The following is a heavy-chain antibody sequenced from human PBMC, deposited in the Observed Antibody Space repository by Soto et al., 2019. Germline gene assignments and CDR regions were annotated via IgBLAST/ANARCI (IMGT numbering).Heavy chain of an antibody. CDR2: INHSGST. CDR1: GGSFSGYY. CDR3: ARGSVRGYSGYDWGYYFDY. D-gene: IGHD5-12*01. Sequence: SETLSLTRAVYGGSFSGYYWSWIRQPPGKGLEWIGEINHSGSTNYNPSLKSRVTISVDTSKNQFSLKLSSVTAADTAVYYCARGSVRGYSGYDWGYYFDYWGQGTLVTVSS. J-gene: IGHJ4*02. V-gene: IGHV4-34*01.